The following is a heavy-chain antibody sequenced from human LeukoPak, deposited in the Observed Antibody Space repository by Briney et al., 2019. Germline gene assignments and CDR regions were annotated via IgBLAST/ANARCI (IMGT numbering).Heavy chain of an antibody. CDR1: GFTFSTYG. J-gene: IGHJ2*01. CDR3: ARDYRRITMVVVAKRAGFFDL. Sequence: GRSLRLSCAASGFTFSTYGMHWVRQAPGKGLEWVAIISYDGSNKFYADSMKGRFTISRDNSKNTLYLQMNSLRAEDTAVYYCARDYRRITMVVVAKRAGFFDLWGRGTLVTVSS. D-gene: IGHD3-22*01. CDR2: ISYDGSNK. V-gene: IGHV3-30*03.